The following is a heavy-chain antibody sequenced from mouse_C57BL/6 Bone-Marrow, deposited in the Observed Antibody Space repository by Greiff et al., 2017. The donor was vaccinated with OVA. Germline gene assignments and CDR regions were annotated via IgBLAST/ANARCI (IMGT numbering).Heavy chain of an antibody. V-gene: IGHV1-63*01. CDR1: GYTFTNYW. D-gene: IGHD5-1*01. Sequence: QVQLQQSGAELVRPGTSVKMSCKASGYTFTNYWIGWAKQRPGHGLEWIGDIYPGGGYTNYNEKFKGKATLTADKSSSTAYMQFSSLTSEDSAIYYCARRGTFYAMDYWGQGTAVTGSA. CDR2: IYPGGGYT. J-gene: IGHJ4*01. CDR3: ARRGTFYAMDY.